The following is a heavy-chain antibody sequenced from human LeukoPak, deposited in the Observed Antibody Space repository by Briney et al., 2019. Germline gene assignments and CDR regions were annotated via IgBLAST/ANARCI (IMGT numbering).Heavy chain of an antibody. CDR3: AREKGMMVRGIIAY. CDR2: INPNSGGT. Sequence: GASVKVSCKASRYTFTGYYMHWVRQAPGQGLEWMGRINPNSGGTNYAQEFQGRVTMTRDTSISTAYMELSRLRSDDTAVYYCAREKGMMVRGIIAYWGQGTLVTVSS. J-gene: IGHJ4*02. CDR1: RYTFTGYY. V-gene: IGHV1-2*06. D-gene: IGHD3-10*01.